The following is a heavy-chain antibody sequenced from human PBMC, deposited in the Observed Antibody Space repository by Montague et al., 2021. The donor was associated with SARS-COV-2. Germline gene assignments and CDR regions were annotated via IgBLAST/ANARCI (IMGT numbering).Heavy chain of an antibody. Sequence: SLRLSCAASGFTFSSYWMSWVRQAPGKGLEWVANIKQDGSEKYYVDSVKGRFTISRDNAKNSLYPQMNSLRAEDTAVYYCARDRIKYGPYNWFDPWGQGTLVTVSS. CDR2: IKQDGSEK. D-gene: IGHD4-17*01. CDR1: GFTFSSYW. V-gene: IGHV3-7*03. CDR3: ARDRIKYGPYNWFDP. J-gene: IGHJ5*02.